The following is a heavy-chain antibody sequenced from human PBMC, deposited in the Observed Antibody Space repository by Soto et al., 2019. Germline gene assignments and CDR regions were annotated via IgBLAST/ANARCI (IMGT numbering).Heavy chain of an antibody. V-gene: IGHV3-23*01. Sequence: GVSLRFSCAASGFTFSSYVMSWVRQAPGKGLEWVSTIRGDGGNTYHADSVKGRFTISRDKSENTLYLQMNSLRVEDTALYYCARGIRGTNIGYWGQGT. CDR2: IRGDGGNT. D-gene: IGHD1-7*01. J-gene: IGHJ4*02. CDR1: GFTFSSYV. CDR3: ARGIRGTNIGY.